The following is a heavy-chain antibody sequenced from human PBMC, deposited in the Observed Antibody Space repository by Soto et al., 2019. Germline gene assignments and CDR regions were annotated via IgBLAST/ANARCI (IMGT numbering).Heavy chain of an antibody. D-gene: IGHD2-15*01. Sequence: QVQLVESGGGVVQPETSLRLSCTVSGFTFRNYPMHWVRQAPGKGLAWVAVISYDGTNQYYTHSVKGRFTISRDNSKNTLYLVMNSLRPEDTAVYYCARESTLGYYYGLDVWGQGTTVTVSS. V-gene: IGHV3-30-3*01. CDR1: GFTFRNYP. J-gene: IGHJ6*02. CDR2: ISYDGTNQ. CDR3: ARESTLGYYYGLDV.